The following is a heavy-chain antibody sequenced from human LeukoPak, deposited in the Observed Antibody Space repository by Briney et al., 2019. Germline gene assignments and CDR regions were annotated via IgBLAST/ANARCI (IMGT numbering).Heavy chain of an antibody. Sequence: GGSLRLSCAASGFTFDDYAMHWVRQASGKGLEWVSHITWDGGSTHYADSVEGRFTISRDNRENSLYLQMNSLRPEDTALYYCAKDRAARGRGNYFYMDVWGKGTTVTVSS. CDR3: AKDRAARGRGNYFYMDV. D-gene: IGHD2/OR15-2a*01. V-gene: IGHV3-43D*03. J-gene: IGHJ6*03. CDR1: GFTFDDYA. CDR2: ITWDGGST.